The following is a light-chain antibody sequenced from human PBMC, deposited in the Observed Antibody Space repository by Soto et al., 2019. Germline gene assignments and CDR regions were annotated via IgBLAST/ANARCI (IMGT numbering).Light chain of an antibody. CDR1: SSDVGGYNY. Sequence: QSVLTQPPSASGSPGQSVTISCTGTSSDVGGYNYVSWYQQHPAKAPKLMIYEVNKRPSGVPDRFSGSKSDNTASLTVSGLQAEDEADYYCTSYAGSNNLVFGGGTKLTVL. V-gene: IGLV2-8*01. J-gene: IGLJ2*01. CDR3: TSYAGSNNLV. CDR2: EVN.